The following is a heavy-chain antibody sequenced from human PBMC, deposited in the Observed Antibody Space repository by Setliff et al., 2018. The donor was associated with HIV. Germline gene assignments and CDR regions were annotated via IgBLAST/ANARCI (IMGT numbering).Heavy chain of an antibody. D-gene: IGHD3-22*01. Sequence: SETLSLTCAVSGGSISTINWWNWVRQPPGKGLEWIGEIYHTGSTHYNPSLKSRLTISVDTSKNQFSLKLTSVTAADTAFYYCARGRRGYNFRLDYWGPGTLVTVSS. CDR3: ARGRRGYNFRLDY. J-gene: IGHJ4*02. CDR2: IYHTGST. CDR1: GGSISTINW. V-gene: IGHV4-4*02.